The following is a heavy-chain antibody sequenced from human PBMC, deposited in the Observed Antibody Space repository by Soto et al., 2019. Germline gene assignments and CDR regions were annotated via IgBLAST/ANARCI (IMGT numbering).Heavy chain of an antibody. Sequence: TLSLTCTVSGGSISSGGYYWSWIRQHPGKGLEWIGYIYYSGSTYYNPSLKSRVTISVDTSKNQFSLKLSSVTAADTAVYYCATYATSWEYKTNRYSNWFDPWGQGTLVTVYS. CDR2: IYYSGST. V-gene: IGHV4-31*03. CDR3: ATYATSWEYKTNRYSNWFDP. CDR1: GGSISSGGYY. J-gene: IGHJ5*02. D-gene: IGHD5-12*01.